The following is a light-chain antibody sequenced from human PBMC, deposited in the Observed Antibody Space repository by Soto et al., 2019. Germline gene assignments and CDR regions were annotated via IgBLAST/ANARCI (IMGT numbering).Light chain of an antibody. Sequence: EIVLTQSPGTLSXXPXXXXTXXXRASQSVSSSLAWYQQKPGQAPRLVIYGASSRATGIPARFSGSGSGTDFTLTISSLEPEDFAVYYCQQRGTWPLTFGQGTQGGYQ. V-gene: IGKV3-11*01. CDR3: QQRGTWPLT. CDR1: QSVSSS. J-gene: IGKJ1*01. CDR2: GAS.